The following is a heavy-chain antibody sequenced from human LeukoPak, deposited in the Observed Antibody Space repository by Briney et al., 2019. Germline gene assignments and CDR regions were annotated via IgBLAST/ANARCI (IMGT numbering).Heavy chain of an antibody. D-gene: IGHD6-19*01. V-gene: IGHV3-7*03. CDR3: ARLGSASSGWPESFDY. CDR2: IKRDGSEK. Sequence: GGSLRLSCAASGFTFNSYWMNWVRQAPGKGLEWVANIKRDGSEKYYVDSVKGRFTISRDNAKNSLDLQMNSLRVEDTAVYYCARLGSASSGWPESFDYWGQGTLVTVSS. J-gene: IGHJ4*02. CDR1: GFTFNSYW.